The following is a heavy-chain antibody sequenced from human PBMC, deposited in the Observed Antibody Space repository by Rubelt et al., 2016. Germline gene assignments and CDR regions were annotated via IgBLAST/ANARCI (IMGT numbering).Heavy chain of an antibody. CDR2: INHSGST. J-gene: IGHJ2*01. Sequence: QVQLQQWGAGLLKPSETLSLTCAVYGGSFSGYYWSWIRQPPGKGLEWIGEINHSGSTNYNPSLKVGVPLLVCRSKNAFSLKLSSVTAADAAVYYGASNRGPIQLERLGYFDVWGRGTLVTVSS. CDR1: GGSFSGYY. V-gene: IGHV4-34*01. D-gene: IGHD1-1*01. CDR3: ASNRGPIQLERLGYFDV.